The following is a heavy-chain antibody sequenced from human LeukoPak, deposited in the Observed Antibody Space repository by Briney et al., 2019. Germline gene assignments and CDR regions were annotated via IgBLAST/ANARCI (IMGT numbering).Heavy chain of an antibody. D-gene: IGHD1-26*01. CDR2: IYDRGST. Sequence: SETLSLTCTVSGASISGSGYYCGWIRQPPGKGLEWIGNIYDRGSTYYNASLQSRVTISIDTSKNQSSLRLSAVTAADTAMYYGAKSGGYGLSHQGGQRTRVSV. V-gene: IGHV4-39*01. CDR1: GASISGSGYY. CDR3: AKSGGYGLSHQ. J-gene: IGHJ4*02.